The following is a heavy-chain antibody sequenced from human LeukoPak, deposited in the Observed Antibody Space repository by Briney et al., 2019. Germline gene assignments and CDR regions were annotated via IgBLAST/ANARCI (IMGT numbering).Heavy chain of an antibody. Sequence: SQTLSLTCAISGDSVSSNSAAWNWIRQSPSRGLEWLGRTYYRSKWYNDYAVSVKSRITINPDTSKNQFPLQLNSVTPEDTAVYYCARDRILVVPAAPRSAFDIWGQGTMVTVSS. J-gene: IGHJ3*02. V-gene: IGHV6-1*01. CDR3: ARDRILVVPAAPRSAFDI. CDR2: TYYRSKWYN. D-gene: IGHD2-2*01. CDR1: GDSVSSNSAA.